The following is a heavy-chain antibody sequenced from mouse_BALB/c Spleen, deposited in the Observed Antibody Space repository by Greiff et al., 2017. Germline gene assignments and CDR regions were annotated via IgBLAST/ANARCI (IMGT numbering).Heavy chain of an antibody. CDR1: GFTFSSYA. CDR2: ISSGGST. Sequence: DVMLVESGGGLVKPGGSLKLSCAASGFTFSSYAMSWVRQTPEKRLEWVASISSGGSTYYPDSVKGRFTISRDNARNILYLQMSSLRSEDTAMYYCARGRDGYGAMDYWGQGTSVTVSS. CDR3: ARGRDGYGAMDY. J-gene: IGHJ4*01. V-gene: IGHV5-6-5*01. D-gene: IGHD2-2*01.